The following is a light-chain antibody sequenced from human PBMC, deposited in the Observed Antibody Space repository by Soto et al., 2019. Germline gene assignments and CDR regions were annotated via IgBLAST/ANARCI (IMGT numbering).Light chain of an antibody. CDR3: QQYNKCPLT. Sequence: EIVMTQSPATLSVSPGERATLSCRAIQSVSNNLAWYQQKPGQARRLLIYHASTRATCIPARFSGSGSGTEFTLTISSLQSEEFAVYYCQQYNKCPLTFGGGTKVEIK. V-gene: IGKV3-15*01. J-gene: IGKJ4*01. CDR2: HAS. CDR1: QSVSNN.